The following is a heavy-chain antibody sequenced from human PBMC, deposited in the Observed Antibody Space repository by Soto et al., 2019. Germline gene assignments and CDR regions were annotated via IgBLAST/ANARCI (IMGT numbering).Heavy chain of an antibody. J-gene: IGHJ5*02. Sequence: SETLSLTSSVSGASISSRDYYWGWIRQTPGKGLEWIGNIDYNGVTYYNPSLKSRVTVSKDPSNNQFSLKLTSVSAADTAVYFCAREERKGIISWFDPWGQGTPVTVSS. D-gene: IGHD2-21*01. CDR2: IDYNGVT. V-gene: IGHV4-39*02. CDR3: AREERKGIISWFDP. CDR1: GASISSRDYY.